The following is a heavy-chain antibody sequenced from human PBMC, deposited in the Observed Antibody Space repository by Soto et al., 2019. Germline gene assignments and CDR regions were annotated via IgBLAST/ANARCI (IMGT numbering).Heavy chain of an antibody. Sequence: SETLSLTCTVSGGSISSGGYYWSWIRQHPGKGLEWIGYIYYSGSTYYNPSLKSRVTISVDTSKNQFSLKLSSVTAADTAVYYCARDAGYSSSWSFWHYFDYWGRGTPVTVSS. CDR2: IYYSGST. D-gene: IGHD6-13*01. CDR1: GGSISSGGYY. V-gene: IGHV4-31*03. J-gene: IGHJ4*02. CDR3: ARDAGYSSSWSFWHYFDY.